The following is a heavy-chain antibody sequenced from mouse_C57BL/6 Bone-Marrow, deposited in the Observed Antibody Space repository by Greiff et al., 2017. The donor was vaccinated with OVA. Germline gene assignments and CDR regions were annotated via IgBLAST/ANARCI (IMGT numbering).Heavy chain of an antibody. CDR1: GFNIKDYY. CDR2: IDPEDGET. Sequence: EVKLQQSGAELVKPGASVKLSCTASGFNIKDYYMHWVKQRTEQGLEWIGRIDPEDGETKYAPKFQGKATITADTSSNTAYLQLSSLTSEDTAVYYCARFGSKSYAMDYWGQGTSVTVSS. V-gene: IGHV14-2*01. CDR3: ARFGSKSYAMDY. J-gene: IGHJ4*01. D-gene: IGHD2-5*01.